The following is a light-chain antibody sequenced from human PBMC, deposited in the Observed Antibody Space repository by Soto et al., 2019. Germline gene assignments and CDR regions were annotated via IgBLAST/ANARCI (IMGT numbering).Light chain of an antibody. CDR2: DAS. Sequence: IQMTQSPSTLSASVGDRVTITCRASQTIGNWLAWYQQKTGKAPKLLIYDASSLERGVTSRFSGSRSGTEFTLTISSLQPDDFATYYCQQYDSYSYTFGQGTKLEIK. V-gene: IGKV1-5*01. CDR3: QQYDSYSYT. J-gene: IGKJ2*01. CDR1: QTIGNW.